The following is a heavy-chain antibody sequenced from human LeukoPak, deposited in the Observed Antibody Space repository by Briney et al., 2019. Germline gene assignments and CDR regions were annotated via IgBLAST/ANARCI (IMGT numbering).Heavy chain of an antibody. D-gene: IGHD3-22*01. J-gene: IGHJ4*02. CDR1: GFTFSSYA. V-gene: IGHV3-15*01. Sequence: PGGSLRLSCAASGFTFSSYAMSWVRQAPGKGLEWVGRIKSKTDGGTTDYAAPVKGRFTISRDDSKNTLYLQMNSLKTEDTAVYYCTTGERSYYYDSSGWNWGQGTLVTVSS. CDR3: TTGERSYYYDSSGWN. CDR2: IKSKTDGGTT.